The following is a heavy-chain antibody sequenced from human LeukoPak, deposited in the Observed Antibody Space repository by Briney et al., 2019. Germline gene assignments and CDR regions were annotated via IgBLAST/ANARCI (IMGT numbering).Heavy chain of an antibody. Sequence: GASVTVSCKASGGTFSSYAISWVRQAPGQGLEWMGGIIPIFGTANYAQKFQGRVTITADESTSTAYMELSSLRSEDTAVYFCARSWNDYVWGSYRDDAFDIWGQGTTVTVSS. CDR2: IIPIFGTA. D-gene: IGHD3-16*02. CDR1: GGTFSSYA. J-gene: IGHJ3*02. V-gene: IGHV1-69*13. CDR3: ARSWNDYVWGSYRDDAFDI.